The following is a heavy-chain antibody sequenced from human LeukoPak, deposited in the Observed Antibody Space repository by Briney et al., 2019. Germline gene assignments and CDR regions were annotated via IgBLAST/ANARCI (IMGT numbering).Heavy chain of an antibody. D-gene: IGHD2-21*02. CDR1: GFTVSSNH. V-gene: IGHV3-66*01. Sequence: GGSLRLSCAASGFTVSSNHMSWVRQAAGKGLEWVSVIYSGGSTYYADSVKGRFTISRDNSKNTLYLQMNSLRAEDTAVYYCATRMELAYCGGDCYLTDYWGQGTLVTVSS. CDR3: ATRMELAYCGGDCYLTDY. J-gene: IGHJ4*02. CDR2: IYSGGST.